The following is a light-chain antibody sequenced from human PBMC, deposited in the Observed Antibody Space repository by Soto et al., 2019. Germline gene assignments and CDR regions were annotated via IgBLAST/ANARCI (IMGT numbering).Light chain of an antibody. Sequence: QSALTQPASVSGSPGQSITISCTGTNLNGGTYNLMSWYQQHPGKAPKFIIYDGSKRPSGVPDRFSGSKSGNTASLTISGLEPEEESDYYCCSYAGNDTVVFGGGTKLTVL. J-gene: IGLJ3*02. CDR1: NLNGGTYNL. CDR3: CSYAGNDTVV. CDR2: DGS. V-gene: IGLV2-23*01.